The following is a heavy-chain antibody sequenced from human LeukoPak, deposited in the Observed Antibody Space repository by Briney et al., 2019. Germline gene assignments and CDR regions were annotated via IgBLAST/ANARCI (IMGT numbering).Heavy chain of an antibody. D-gene: IGHD6-19*01. CDR2: IYYSGST. V-gene: IGHV4-59*01. CDR3: ARAGSSGWYGWGADAFDI. J-gene: IGHJ3*02. Sequence: PSETLSLTCTVSGGSISSYYWSWIRQPPGKGLEWIGYIYYSGSTNYNPSLKSRVTISVDTSKSQFSLKLSSVTAADTAVYYCARAGSSGWYGWGADAFDIWCQGTMVIVSS. CDR1: GGSISSYY.